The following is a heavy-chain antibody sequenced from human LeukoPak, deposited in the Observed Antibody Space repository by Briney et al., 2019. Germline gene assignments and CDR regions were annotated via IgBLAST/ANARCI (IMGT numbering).Heavy chain of an antibody. D-gene: IGHD3-22*01. CDR3: ARDPPHYYDSSSYDY. CDR1: GYTFSDYY. V-gene: IGHV1-2*02. CDR2: INPNSGTT. Sequence: ASVKVSCKASGYTFSDYYIHWVRQAPGQGLDWMGWINPNSGTTKYAQKFQGRVTMTRDTSISTAYMELSRLRSDDTAVFYCARDPPHYYDSSSYDYWGQGTLVTVSS. J-gene: IGHJ4*02.